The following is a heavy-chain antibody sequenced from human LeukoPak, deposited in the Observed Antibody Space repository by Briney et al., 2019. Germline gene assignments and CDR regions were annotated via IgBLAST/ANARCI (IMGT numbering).Heavy chain of an antibody. CDR3: AKTPYGDYPYYYYGVDV. V-gene: IGHV3-23*01. D-gene: IGHD4-17*01. J-gene: IGHJ6*02. CDR1: GFTFSSYA. Sequence: GGSLRLSCAASGFTFSSYAMSWVRQAPGKGLEWVSAISGSGGSTYYADSVKGRFTISRDNSKNTLYLQMNSLRAEDTAVYYCAKTPYGDYPYYYYGVDVWGQGTTVTVSS. CDR2: ISGSGGST.